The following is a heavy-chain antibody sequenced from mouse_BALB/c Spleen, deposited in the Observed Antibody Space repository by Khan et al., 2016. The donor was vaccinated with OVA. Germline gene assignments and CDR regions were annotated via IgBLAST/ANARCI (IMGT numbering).Heavy chain of an antibody. Sequence: EVQLQESGPELVKPGASVKIPCKASGYTFTDYNMDWVKQSHGKSLEWIGDINPNTGYTVYNQKFKGKATFTVDKSSSTAYMELRSLTSEDTAVYYCARGGYGSRGAWFAYWGQGTLVTVSA. J-gene: IGHJ3*01. V-gene: IGHV1-18*01. CDR2: INPNTGYT. D-gene: IGHD1-1*01. CDR3: ARGGYGSRGAWFAY. CDR1: GYTFTDYN.